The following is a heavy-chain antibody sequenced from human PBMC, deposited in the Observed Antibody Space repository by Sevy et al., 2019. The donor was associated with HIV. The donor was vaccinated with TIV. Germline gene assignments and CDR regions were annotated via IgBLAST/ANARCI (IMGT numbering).Heavy chain of an antibody. Sequence: GGSLRLSCAASGFTFSKYSMSWVRQPPGKGLEWVSTLSFGCGEINYADSVKGRFTTSRDNSKSSVYLQMNNLRPEDTAXXXXXXXXCTKPHDYWGQGTLVTVSS. V-gene: IGHV3-23*01. CDR3: XXXXCTKPHDY. J-gene: IGHJ4*02. CDR1: GFTFSKYS. CDR2: LSFGCGEI. D-gene: IGHD2-8*01.